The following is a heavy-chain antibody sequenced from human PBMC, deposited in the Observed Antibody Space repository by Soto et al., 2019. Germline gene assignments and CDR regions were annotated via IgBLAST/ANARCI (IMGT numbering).Heavy chain of an antibody. V-gene: IGHV1-45*02. CDR1: EYTYTYRY. CDR3: ASSPSATDALDI. D-gene: IGHD6-19*01. J-gene: IGHJ3*02. Sequence: SVKVSCKASEYTYTYRYLHWVRQAPGQPLEWMGWITPFNGNTNYAQKFQDRVTISGDRSMSTAYMELSSLRSEDTAMYYCASSPSATDALDIWGQGTMVTVSS. CDR2: ITPFNGNT.